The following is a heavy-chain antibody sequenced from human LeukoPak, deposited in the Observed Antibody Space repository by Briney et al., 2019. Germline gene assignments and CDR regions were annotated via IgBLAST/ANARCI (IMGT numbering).Heavy chain of an antibody. CDR1: GYTLTSHG. Sequence: ASVNVSCKASGYTLTSHGITWVRQAPGQGLEWMGCHSMSDDKPKYAQRFQGRVTMTTDTSTGTAYMDLGGRRADDTAVYYCARAPGDPWDDTSFCLDGWGEGTTVTVSS. J-gene: IGHJ6*04. D-gene: IGHD4-17*01. CDR3: ARAPGDPWDDTSFCLDG. CDR2: HSMSDDKP. V-gene: IGHV1-18*01.